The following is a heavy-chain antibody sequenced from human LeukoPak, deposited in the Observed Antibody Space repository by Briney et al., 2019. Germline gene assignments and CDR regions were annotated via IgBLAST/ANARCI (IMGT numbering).Heavy chain of an antibody. CDR2: IIPIFSTA. D-gene: IGHD2-2*01. J-gene: IGHJ3*02. CDR1: GGTFSSYA. CDR3: ARDAAAAHVAFDI. Sequence: SVKVSCKASGGTFSSYAISWVRQAPGQGLEWMGGIIPIFSTANYAQKFQGRVTITTDESTSTAYMELSSLRSEDTAVYYCARDAAAAHVAFDIWGQGTMVTVSS. V-gene: IGHV1-69*05.